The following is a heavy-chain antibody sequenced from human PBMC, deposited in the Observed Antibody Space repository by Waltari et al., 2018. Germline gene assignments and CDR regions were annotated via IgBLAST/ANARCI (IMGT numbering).Heavy chain of an antibody. CDR1: GFTFSSYA. V-gene: IGHV3-30*04. D-gene: IGHD3-22*01. J-gene: IGHJ3*02. CDR2: ISYDGSNK. Sequence: QVQLVESGGGVVQPGRSLRLSCAASGFTFSSYAMHWVRQAPGKGLEWVAVISYDGSNKDYADSVKGRFTISRDNSKNTLYLQMNSLRAEDTAVYYCARVRSSITMIVFDAFDIWGQGTMVTVSS. CDR3: ARVRSSITMIVFDAFDI.